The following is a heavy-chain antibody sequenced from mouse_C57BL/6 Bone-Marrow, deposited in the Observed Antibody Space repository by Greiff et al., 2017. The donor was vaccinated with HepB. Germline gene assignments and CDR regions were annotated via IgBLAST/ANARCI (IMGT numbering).Heavy chain of an antibody. CDR1: GFTFTDYY. CDR2: IRNKANGYTT. CDR3: ASHALSYYYGSSYGFAY. V-gene: IGHV7-3*01. D-gene: IGHD1-1*01. Sequence: EVHLVESGGGLVQPGGSLSLSCAASGFTFTDYYMSWVRQPPGKALEWLGFIRNKANGYTTEYSASVKGRFTTARATSQSFLYLQMHALRAEDSATYYCASHALSYYYGSSYGFAYWGQGTLVTVSA. J-gene: IGHJ3*01.